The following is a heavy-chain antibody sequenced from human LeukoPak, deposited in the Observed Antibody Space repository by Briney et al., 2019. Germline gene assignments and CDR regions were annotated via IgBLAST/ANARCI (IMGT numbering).Heavy chain of an antibody. CDR1: GFTFDDYA. D-gene: IGHD5-12*01. Sequence: PGGSLRLSYAASGFTFDDYAMHWVRQAPGKGLEWVSLISWDGGSTYYADSVKGRFTISRDNSKNSLYLQMNSLRAEDTALYYCAKDKGSSGYDQLIIWGQGTMVTVSS. V-gene: IGHV3-43D*03. CDR2: ISWDGGST. J-gene: IGHJ3*02. CDR3: AKDKGSSGYDQLII.